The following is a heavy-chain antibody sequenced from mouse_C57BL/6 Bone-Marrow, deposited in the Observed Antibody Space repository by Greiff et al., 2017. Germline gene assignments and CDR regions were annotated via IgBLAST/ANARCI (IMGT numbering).Heavy chain of an antibody. CDR2: ILPNSGST. J-gene: IGHJ3*01. CDR3: ARQRGNYRAWCAY. V-gene: IGHV1-64*01. Sequence: QVQLQQPGAELVKPGASVKLSCKASGYTFTSYWMHWVKQRPGQGLEWIGMILPNSGSTTYIEKFKSKAKLTVDKSSSTAYMQLSSLTSEDSAVDYCARQRGNYRAWCAYWGQGTLVTVSA. D-gene: IGHD2-1*01. CDR1: GYTFTSYW.